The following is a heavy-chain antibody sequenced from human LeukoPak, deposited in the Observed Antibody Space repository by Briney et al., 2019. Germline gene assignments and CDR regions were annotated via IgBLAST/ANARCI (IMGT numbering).Heavy chain of an antibody. J-gene: IGHJ4*02. V-gene: IGHV4-61*02. CDR2: IYTSGST. CDR3: ARDPDY. Sequence: SSETLSLTCTVSGGSISSGSYYWSWIRQPAGKGLEWIGRIYTSGSTNYNPSLKSRVTISVDTSKNQYSLKLSSVTAADTAVYYCARDPDYWGQGTLVTVSS. CDR1: GGSISSGSYY.